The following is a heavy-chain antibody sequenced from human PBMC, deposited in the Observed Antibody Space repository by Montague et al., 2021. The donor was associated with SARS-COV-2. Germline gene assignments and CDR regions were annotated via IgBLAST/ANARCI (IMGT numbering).Heavy chain of an antibody. CDR1: GFTFSSYW. V-gene: IGHV3-74*01. CDR3: ARGGRDDYHYPFDS. J-gene: IGHJ4*02. D-gene: IGHD5-24*01. CDR2: VSPDGSDT. Sequence: SLRLSCAASGFTFSSYWMHWARQVPGRGLVWVSRVSPDGSDTTYTDSVEGRFIISRDNVKDTLYLAMSSLGAEDTAVYFCARGGRDDYHYPFDSWGRGTLVTVSS.